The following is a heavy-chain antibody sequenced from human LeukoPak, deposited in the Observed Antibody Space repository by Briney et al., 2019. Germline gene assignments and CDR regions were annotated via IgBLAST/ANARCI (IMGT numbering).Heavy chain of an antibody. CDR2: ISYDGSNK. V-gene: IGHV3-30-3*01. Sequence: GGSLRLSCAASGFTFSSYAMSWVRQAPGKGLEWVAVISYDGSNKYYADSVKGRFTVSRDNSKNTLYLQMNSLRAEDTAVYYCARGPVYRAPIDYWGQGTLVTVSS. CDR3: ARGPVYRAPIDY. D-gene: IGHD1-26*01. CDR1: GFTFSSYA. J-gene: IGHJ4*02.